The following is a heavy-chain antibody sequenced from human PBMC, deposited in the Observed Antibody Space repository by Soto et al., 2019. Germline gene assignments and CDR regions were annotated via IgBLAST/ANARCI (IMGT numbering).Heavy chain of an antibody. CDR3: ARDRDYGDLTYYYYGMDV. CDR2: INPNSGGT. CDR1: GYPFTGYY. J-gene: IGHJ6*02. V-gene: IGHV1-2*04. Sequence: SVKVSCKASGYPFTGYYMHWVRQAPGQGREWMGWINPNSGGTNYAQKFQGWVTMTRDTSISTAYMELSRLRSDDTAVYYCARDRDYGDLTYYYYGMDVWGQGATVTVSS. D-gene: IGHD4-17*01.